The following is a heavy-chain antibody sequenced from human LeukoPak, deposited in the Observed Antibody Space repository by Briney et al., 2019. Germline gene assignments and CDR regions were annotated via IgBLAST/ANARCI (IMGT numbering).Heavy chain of an antibody. CDR1: GFTFSSYW. D-gene: IGHD6-13*01. Sequence: GGSLRLSCAASGFTFSSYWMNWVRQAPGKGLEWVANIKQDGTEKYYVDSVKGRFTISRDNAKNSLYLQMNSLRAEDTAVYYCARGGGRIAAAGFDPWGQGTLVTVSS. V-gene: IGHV3-7*01. CDR2: IKQDGTEK. J-gene: IGHJ5*02. CDR3: ARGGGRIAAAGFDP.